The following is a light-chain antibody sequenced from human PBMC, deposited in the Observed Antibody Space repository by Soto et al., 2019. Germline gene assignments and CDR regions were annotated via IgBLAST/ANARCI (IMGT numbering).Light chain of an antibody. CDR3: ATWDDSLSGYI. CDR1: TSNIGSNY. V-gene: IGLV1-47*01. Sequence: QLVLTQPPSASGTPGQRVTISCSGSTSNIGSNYVYWYQQLPGTAPKLLIYRNNQRPSGVPDRFSGAKSGTSASLAISGLRTEDEADYSCATWDDSLSGYIFATGTKVTVL. J-gene: IGLJ1*01. CDR2: RNN.